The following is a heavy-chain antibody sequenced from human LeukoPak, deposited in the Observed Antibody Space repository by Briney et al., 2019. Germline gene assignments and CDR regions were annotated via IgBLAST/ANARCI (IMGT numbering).Heavy chain of an antibody. CDR1: GFTFSSHW. J-gene: IGHJ3*02. V-gene: IGHV3-7*01. CDR3: VSDSLAFDI. Sequence: GGSLRLSCAASGFTFSSHWMRWVRQAPEKGLEWVANIKQDGSEKYYVDSVKGRFTISRDNAKNSLYLQMNDLRAEDTAVYYCVSDSLAFDIWGQGTMVTVSS. CDR2: IKQDGSEK.